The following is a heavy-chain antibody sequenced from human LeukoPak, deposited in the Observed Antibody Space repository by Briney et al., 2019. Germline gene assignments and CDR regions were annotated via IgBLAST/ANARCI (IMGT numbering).Heavy chain of an antibody. CDR3: AREPPPENGGFDY. Sequence: SETLSLTCTVSGGSISSYYWSWIRQPPGKGLEWIGYIYYSGSTNYNPSLKSRVTISVDTSKNQFSLKLSSVTAADTAVYYCAREPPPENGGFDYWGQGTLVTVSS. CDR2: IYYSGST. J-gene: IGHJ4*02. D-gene: IGHD3-10*01. CDR1: GGSISSYY. V-gene: IGHV4-59*12.